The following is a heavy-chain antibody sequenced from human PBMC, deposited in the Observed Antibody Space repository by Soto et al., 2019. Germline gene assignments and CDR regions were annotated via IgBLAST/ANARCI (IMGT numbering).Heavy chain of an antibody. CDR2: INPSGGST. J-gene: IGHJ4*02. D-gene: IGHD3-9*01. CDR1: GYTFTSYY. Sequence: QVQLVQSGAEVKKPGASVKVSCKASGYTFTSYYMHWVRQAPGQGLEWMGIINPSGGSTSYAQKXQXXXTXXRDTSTSTVYMELSSLRSEDTAVYYCARAYDIFDYWGQGTLVSVSS. V-gene: IGHV1-46*01. CDR3: ARAYDIFDY.